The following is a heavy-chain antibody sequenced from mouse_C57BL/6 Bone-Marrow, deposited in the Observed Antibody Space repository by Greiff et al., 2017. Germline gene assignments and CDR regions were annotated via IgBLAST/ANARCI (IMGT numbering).Heavy chain of an antibody. J-gene: IGHJ1*03. CDR3: ARGDYGSSPSFDV. D-gene: IGHD1-1*01. CDR1: GYTFTSYW. Sequence: VKLQQPGTELVKPGASVKLSCKASGYTFTSYWMHWVKQRPGQGLEWIGNINPSNGGTNYNEKFKSKATLTVDKSSSTAYMQLSSLTSEDSAVYYCARGDYGSSPSFDVWGTGTTVTVSS. V-gene: IGHV1-53*01. CDR2: INPSNGGT.